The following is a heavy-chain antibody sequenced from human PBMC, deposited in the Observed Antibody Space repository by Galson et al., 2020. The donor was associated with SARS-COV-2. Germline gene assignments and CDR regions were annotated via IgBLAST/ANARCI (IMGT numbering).Heavy chain of an antibody. CDR1: GGSFSGYY. Sequence: SETLSLTCAVYGGSFSGYYWSWIRQPPGKGLEWIGEINHSGSTNYNPSLKSRVTISVDTSKNQFSLKLSSVTAADTAVYYCARGLLRQLWTYYFDYWGQGTLVTVSS. V-gene: IGHV4-34*01. J-gene: IGHJ4*02. CDR2: INHSGST. CDR3: ARGLLRQLWTYYFDY. D-gene: IGHD5-18*01.